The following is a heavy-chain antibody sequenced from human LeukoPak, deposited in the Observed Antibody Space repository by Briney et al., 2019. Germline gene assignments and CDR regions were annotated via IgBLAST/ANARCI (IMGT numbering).Heavy chain of an antibody. V-gene: IGHV3-53*01. CDR1: GFTVSSNY. CDR3: ARAPLEYYYGMDV. CDR2: IYSGGST. Sequence: GGSLRLSCAASGFTVSSNYMSWVRQAPGKGLEWVSVIYSGGSTYYTDSVKGRFTISRDNSKNPLYLQMNSLRAEDTAVYYCARAPLEYYYGMDVWGKGTTVTVSS. D-gene: IGHD3-3*01. J-gene: IGHJ6*04.